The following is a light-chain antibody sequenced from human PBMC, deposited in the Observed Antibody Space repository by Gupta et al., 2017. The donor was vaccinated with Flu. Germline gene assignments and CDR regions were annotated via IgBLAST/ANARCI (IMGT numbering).Light chain of an antibody. Sequence: VLTQSPGSLFLSTGERSTLSCRARQSISSDYLDWYQQKPGQAPRLFIYGASSRANGIPDRFSGSGCGTEFILNIRRGEPEDFAVYYCQHQSSSPFTFGQGTXMDI. J-gene: IGKJ2*01. CDR1: QSISSDY. CDR3: QHQSSSPFT. V-gene: IGKV3-20*01. CDR2: GAS.